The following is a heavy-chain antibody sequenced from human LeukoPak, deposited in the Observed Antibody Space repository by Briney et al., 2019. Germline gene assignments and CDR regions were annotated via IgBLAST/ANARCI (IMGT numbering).Heavy chain of an antibody. V-gene: IGHV1-24*01. J-gene: IGHJ5*02. D-gene: IGHD6-19*01. CDR3: ATRKWLAFNWFDP. CDR2: FDPEDGET. Sequence: ASVKVSCKVSGYTLTELSMHWVRQAPGKGLEWMGGFDPEDGETIYAQKFQGRVTMTEDASTDTAYMELSSLRSEDTAVYYCATRKWLAFNWFDPWGQGTLVTVSS. CDR1: GYTLTELS.